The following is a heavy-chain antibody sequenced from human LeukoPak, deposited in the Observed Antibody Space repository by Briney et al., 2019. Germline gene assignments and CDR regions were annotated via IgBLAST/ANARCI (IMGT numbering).Heavy chain of an antibody. Sequence: GGSLRFSCAASGFTFSSYWMSWVRQAPGKGLEWVANIKQDGSEKYYVDSVKGRFTISRDNAKNSLYLQMNSLRAEDTAVYYCAREDYYGSGSYYRNYYYYGMDVWGQGTTVTVSS. CDR2: IKQDGSEK. D-gene: IGHD3-10*01. CDR3: AREDYYGSGSYYRNYYYYGMDV. J-gene: IGHJ6*02. V-gene: IGHV3-7*01. CDR1: GFTFSSYW.